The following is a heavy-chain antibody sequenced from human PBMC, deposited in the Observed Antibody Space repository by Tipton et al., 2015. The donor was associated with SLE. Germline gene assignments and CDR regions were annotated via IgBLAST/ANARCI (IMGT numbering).Heavy chain of an antibody. J-gene: IGHJ3*02. D-gene: IGHD2-21*02. CDR3: ARQGGGDSFDAFDI. Sequence: TLSLTCTVSGGSISNSTYYWSWIRQPPGKGLEWIGEINHSGSTNYNPSLKSRVTISVDTSKNQFSLKLSSVTAADTAVYYCARQGGGDSFDAFDIWGQGTMVTVSS. V-gene: IGHV4-39*01. CDR1: GGSISNSTYY. CDR2: INHSGST.